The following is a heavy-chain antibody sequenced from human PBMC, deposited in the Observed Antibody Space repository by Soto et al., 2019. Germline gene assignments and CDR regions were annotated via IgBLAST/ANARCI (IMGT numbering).Heavy chain of an antibody. CDR2: IYYSGST. Sequence: PSETLSLTCTVSGGSVSSGSYYWSWIRQPPGKGLEWIGYIYYSGSTNYNPSLKRRVTISVDTSKNQSSLKLSSVTAADTAVYYCARGVDSSMVSDYWGQGTLVTVSS. D-gene: IGHD5-18*01. J-gene: IGHJ4*02. CDR3: ARGVDSSMVSDY. V-gene: IGHV4-61*01. CDR1: GGSVSSGSYY.